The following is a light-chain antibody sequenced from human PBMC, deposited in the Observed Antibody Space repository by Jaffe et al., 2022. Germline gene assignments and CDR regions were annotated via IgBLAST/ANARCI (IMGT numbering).Light chain of an antibody. CDR1: SSDNNGGYNY. CDR3: TSYAGSNNVI. Sequence: QSALTQPPSASGSPGQSVTISCTGTSSDNNGGYNYVSWYQQHPGKAPKLLIYEVTKRPSGVPDRFSGSKSANTASLTVSGLQAEDEADYYCTSYAGSNNVIFGGGTKLTVL. J-gene: IGLJ2*01. CDR2: EVT. V-gene: IGLV2-8*01.